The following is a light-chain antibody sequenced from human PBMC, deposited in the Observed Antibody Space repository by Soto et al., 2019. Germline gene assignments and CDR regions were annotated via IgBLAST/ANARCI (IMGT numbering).Light chain of an antibody. J-gene: IGKJ1*01. CDR1: QSVSSN. CDR3: QQYGSSSWT. Sequence: EVVMTQSPATLSVSSGERATLSCRASQSVSSNLAWHQQKPGQAPRLLIYGASTRATGIPARFSGSGSGTEFTLTISSLQSEDFAVYYCQQYGSSSWTFGQGTKVDIK. V-gene: IGKV3-15*01. CDR2: GAS.